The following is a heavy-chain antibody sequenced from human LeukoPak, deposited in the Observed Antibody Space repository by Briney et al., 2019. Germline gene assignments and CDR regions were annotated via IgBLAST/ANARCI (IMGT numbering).Heavy chain of an antibody. CDR2: ISAYNGNT. CDR1: GYTFTGYY. D-gene: IGHD6-19*01. CDR3: AIQRGSSGWYDYYYYYMDV. Sequence: ASVKVSCKASGYTFTGYYMHWVRQAPGQGLEWMGWISAYNGNTNYAQKLQGRVTMTTDTSTSTAYMELRSLRSDDTAVYYCAIQRGSSGWYDYYYYYMDVWGKGTTVTVSS. J-gene: IGHJ6*03. V-gene: IGHV1-18*04.